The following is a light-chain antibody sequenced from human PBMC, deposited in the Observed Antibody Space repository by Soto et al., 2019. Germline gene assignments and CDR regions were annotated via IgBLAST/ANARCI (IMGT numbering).Light chain of an antibody. CDR2: KAS. CDR1: QSINNY. CDR3: QHRT. V-gene: IGKV1-5*03. J-gene: IGKJ2*01. Sequence: DIQMTQSPSTLSASVGDRVTITCRASQSINNYLAWYQQKPGKAPNLLIYKASTLQSGVPSRFSGSGSGTEFTLTISSLQPEDFATYYCQHRTFGQGTKLEIK.